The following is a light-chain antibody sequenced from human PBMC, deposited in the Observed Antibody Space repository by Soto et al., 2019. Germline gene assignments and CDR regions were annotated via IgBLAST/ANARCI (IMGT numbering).Light chain of an antibody. Sequence: QSVLTQPPSASGTPGQRVTISCSGSSFNIGRNSVSWYQQLPGTAPKLLMYSNNQRPSGVPDRFSGSKSGTSASLAISGLQSEDEADYYCAVWDDSLNGRVFGGGTKVTVL. CDR2: SNN. CDR1: SFNIGRNS. V-gene: IGLV1-44*01. CDR3: AVWDDSLNGRV. J-gene: IGLJ2*01.